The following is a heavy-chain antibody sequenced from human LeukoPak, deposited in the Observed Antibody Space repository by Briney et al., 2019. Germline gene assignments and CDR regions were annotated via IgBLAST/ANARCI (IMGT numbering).Heavy chain of an antibody. CDR2: IYTSGST. V-gene: IGHV4-4*09. J-gene: IGHJ4*02. CDR3: AGHHSEGVGYNLGY. CDR1: GGSISSYY. Sequence: SETLSLTCTVSGGSISSYYWSWIRQPPGKRLEWIGYIYTSGSTNYNPPLKSRVTISVDTSKNQFSLELSSVTAADTAVYYCAGHHSEGVGYNLGYWGQGTLVSVSS. D-gene: IGHD5-24*01.